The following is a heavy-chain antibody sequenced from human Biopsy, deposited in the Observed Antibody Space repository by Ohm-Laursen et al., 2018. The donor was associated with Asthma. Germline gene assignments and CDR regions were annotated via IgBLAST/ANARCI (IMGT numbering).Heavy chain of an antibody. CDR2: VDTGNGDA. D-gene: IGHD3-9*01. CDR1: GYFFISFA. Sequence: SVSASRTLSGYFFISFAIRWVRHAPGQRLGWMGWVDTGNGDARYSQKFQGRVTITRDTSARTAYMELRSLRSEDTATDYCARTYYDFLTGQVKDVFGVWGQGTMVTVSS. CDR3: ARTYYDFLTGQVKDVFGV. J-gene: IGHJ3*01. V-gene: IGHV1-3*04.